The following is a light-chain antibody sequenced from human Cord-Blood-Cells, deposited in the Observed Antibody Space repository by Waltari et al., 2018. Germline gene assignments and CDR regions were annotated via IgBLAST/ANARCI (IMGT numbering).Light chain of an antibody. CDR2: DVS. CDR3: SSYTSSSTFYV. Sequence: QSALTQPASVSGSPGQSITISCTGTSSDVGGYNYVSWYQQHPGKAPKLMIYDVSKRPSGVSYRFSGSKSGNTASLTISGLQAEDEADYYCSSYTSSSTFYVFGTGTKVTVL. V-gene: IGLV2-14*01. CDR1: SSDVGGYNY. J-gene: IGLJ1*01.